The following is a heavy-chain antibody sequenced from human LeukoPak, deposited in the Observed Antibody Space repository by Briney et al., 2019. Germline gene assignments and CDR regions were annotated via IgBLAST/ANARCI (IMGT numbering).Heavy chain of an antibody. Sequence: SETLSLTCAVSGGSFSGKYWTWIRQPPGKGLEWIGEITYSGSIYYNPSLKSRVTISVDTSKNQFSLKLSSVTAADTAVYYCARGRVLLWFGERSNWFDPWGQGTLVTVSS. J-gene: IGHJ5*02. CDR1: GGSFSGKY. CDR2: ITYSGSI. CDR3: ARGRVLLWFGERSNWFDP. D-gene: IGHD3-10*01. V-gene: IGHV4-34*01.